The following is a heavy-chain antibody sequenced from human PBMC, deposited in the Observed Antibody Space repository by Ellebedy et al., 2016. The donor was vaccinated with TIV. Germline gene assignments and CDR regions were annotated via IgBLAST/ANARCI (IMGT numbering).Heavy chain of an antibody. Sequence: SVKVSXXASGGTFSSYAISWVRQAPGQGLEWMGRIIPILGIANYAQKFQGRVTITADKSTSTAYMELSSLRSEDTAVYYCAREVGYYYYGMDVWGQGTTVTVSS. J-gene: IGHJ6*02. V-gene: IGHV1-69*04. CDR1: GGTFSSYA. D-gene: IGHD1-26*01. CDR3: AREVGYYYYGMDV. CDR2: IIPILGIA.